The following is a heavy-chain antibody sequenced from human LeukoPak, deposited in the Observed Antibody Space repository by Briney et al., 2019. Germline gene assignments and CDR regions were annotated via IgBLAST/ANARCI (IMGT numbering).Heavy chain of an antibody. D-gene: IGHD6-13*01. V-gene: IGHV1-18*01. CDR3: ARDRAAAGTRIFDY. J-gene: IGHJ4*02. Sequence: ASVKVSCKASGYTFTSYGISWVRQAPGQGLEWMGWISAYNGNTNYAQKLQGRVTMTTDTSTSTAYMELRSLRSDYTAVYYCARDRAAAGTRIFDYWGQGTLVTVSS. CDR2: ISAYNGNT. CDR1: GYTFTSYG.